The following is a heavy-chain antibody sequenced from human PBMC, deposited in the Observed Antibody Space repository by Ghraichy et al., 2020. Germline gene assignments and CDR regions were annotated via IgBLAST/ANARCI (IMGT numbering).Heavy chain of an antibody. CDR1: GLMFSPNT. D-gene: IGHD6-19*01. CDR2: ISSSTSYI. V-gene: IGHV3-21*01. J-gene: IGHJ6*02. Sequence: GGSLRLSCVASGLMFSPNTMNWVRQAPGKGLEWVSSISSSTSYIYYADSVKGRFTISRDNAQNSLYLQMNSLRAEDTAVYYCSRGGGAGTPVLYHMDVWGLGTPVPVSS. CDR3: SRGGGAGTPVLYHMDV.